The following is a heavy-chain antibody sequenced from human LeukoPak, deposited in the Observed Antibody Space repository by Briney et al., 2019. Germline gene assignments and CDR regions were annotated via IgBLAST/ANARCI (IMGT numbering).Heavy chain of an antibody. CDR2: IRSKAYGGTT. CDR3: TRGGPYYFDY. CDR1: GFTFGDHA. J-gene: IGHJ4*02. Sequence: GGSLRLSCTASGFTFGDHAMSWVRQAPGKGLEWVGFIRSKAYGGTTEYAASVKGRFTISRDDSKNIAYLQMNSLKTEDTAVYYCTRGGPYYFDYWGQGTLVTVSS. V-gene: IGHV3-49*04.